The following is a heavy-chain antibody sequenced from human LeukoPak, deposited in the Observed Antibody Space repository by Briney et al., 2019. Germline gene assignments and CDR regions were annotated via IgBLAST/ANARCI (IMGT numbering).Heavy chain of an antibody. CDR2: TNHSGSP. Sequence: SETLSLTCAVYGGSSSDYYWTWIRQPPGKGLEWIGETNHSGSPNYNPSLKSRVTISVDTSKNQFSLKLRSMTAADTAVYYCARARGYYYDSSGPKLDFWGQGTLVTVSS. CDR1: GGSSSDYY. CDR3: ARARGYYYDSSGPKLDF. D-gene: IGHD3-22*01. J-gene: IGHJ4*02. V-gene: IGHV4-34*01.